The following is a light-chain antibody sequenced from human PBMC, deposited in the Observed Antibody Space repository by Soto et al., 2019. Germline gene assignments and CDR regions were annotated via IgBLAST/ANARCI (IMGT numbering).Light chain of an antibody. Sequence: EVVLTQSPATLSLSPGERATLSCRANQSVSANYLAWYQQKPGQAPRLLIYDASSRATAIPDRFSGSGSGTDFTLTISRLEPEDFAVFYCHQYGSSPFTFGPGTKVDIK. J-gene: IGKJ3*01. CDR3: HQYGSSPFT. V-gene: IGKV3-20*01. CDR1: QSVSANY. CDR2: DAS.